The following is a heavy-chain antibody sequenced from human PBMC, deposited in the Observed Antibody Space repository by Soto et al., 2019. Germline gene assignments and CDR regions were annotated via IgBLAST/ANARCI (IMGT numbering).Heavy chain of an antibody. CDR2: ISGSGGST. D-gene: IGHD3-22*01. J-gene: IGHJ4*02. CDR3: ARSYYYDSSGYYFPLDY. CDR1: GFTFSSYA. V-gene: IGHV3-23*01. Sequence: ESVGGLVQPGGSLRLSCAASGFTFSSYAMSWVRQAPGKGLEWVSAISGSGGSTYYADSVKGRFTISRDNSKNTLYLQMNSLRAEDTAVYYCARSYYYDSSGYYFPLDYWGQGTLVTVSS.